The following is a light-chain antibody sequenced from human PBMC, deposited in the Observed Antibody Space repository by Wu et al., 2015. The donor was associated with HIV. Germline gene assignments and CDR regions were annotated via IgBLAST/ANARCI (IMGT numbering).Light chain of an antibody. Sequence: DIQMTQSPSSLSASVGDRVTITCRASQSISIYLNWYQQRPGKAPKLLIYGASSLQSGVPSRFGGSGSGTDFTLTVSSLQPEDFATYYCQQSYSTPPTFGQGTKVEIK. J-gene: IGKJ1*01. V-gene: IGKV1-39*01. CDR1: QSISIY. CDR3: QQSYSTPPT. CDR2: GAS.